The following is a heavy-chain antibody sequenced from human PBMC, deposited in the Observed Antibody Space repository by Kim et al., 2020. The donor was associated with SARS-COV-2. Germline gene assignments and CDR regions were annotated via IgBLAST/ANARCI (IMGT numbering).Heavy chain of an antibody. Sequence: GGSLRLSCAASGFNFNSYWMSWIRQAPGKGLECVANIKQDGSEKYYVDSVKGRFTISRDNAKNSVYLQMNSLRGEDTAVYYCVRVGFLKEYYWGQGTPVTVSS. V-gene: IGHV3-7*03. CDR2: IKQDGSEK. CDR1: GFNFNSYW. CDR3: VRVGFLKEYY. D-gene: IGHD6-6*01. J-gene: IGHJ4*02.